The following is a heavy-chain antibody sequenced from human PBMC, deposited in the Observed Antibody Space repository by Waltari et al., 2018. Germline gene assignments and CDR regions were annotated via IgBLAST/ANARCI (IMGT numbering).Heavy chain of an antibody. CDR3: AREIIKTVAPYGMDV. J-gene: IGHJ6*02. CDR2: IYSGGST. D-gene: IGHD3-10*01. V-gene: IGHV3-53*01. CDR1: GFTVSSNY. Sequence: EVQLVESGGGLIQPGGSLRLSCAASGFTVSSNYMSWVRQAPGKGLEGVSVIYSGGSTYYADSVKGRFTISRDNSKNTLDLQMNSLRAEDTAVYYCAREIIKTVAPYGMDVWGQGTTVTVSS.